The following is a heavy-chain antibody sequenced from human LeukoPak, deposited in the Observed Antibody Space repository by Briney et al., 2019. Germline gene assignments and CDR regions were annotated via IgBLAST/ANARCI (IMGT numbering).Heavy chain of an antibody. D-gene: IGHD3-16*01. Sequence: GASLQISCKASGSYFTKKWIGWVRLLPGKGLEWMGIIYPGDSDFKYSPSVEGQVTFSVDKAISTAYLQWGNLKASDTATYYCARHFTLKLSLADAAYYYYYMDVWGGGTAVTVSS. V-gene: IGHV5-51*01. CDR2: IYPGDSDF. J-gene: IGHJ6*03. CDR3: ARHFTLKLSLADAAYYYYYMDV. CDR1: GSYFTKKW.